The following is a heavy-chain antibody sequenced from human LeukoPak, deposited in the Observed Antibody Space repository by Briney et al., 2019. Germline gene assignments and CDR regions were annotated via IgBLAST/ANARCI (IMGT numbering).Heavy chain of an antibody. CDR2: ISSSSSYI. CDR1: GFTFNNYN. CDR3: ARVNKDYYYAMDV. J-gene: IGHJ6*02. V-gene: IGHV3-21*01. Sequence: GGSLRLSCAASGFTFNNYNMNWVRQAPGKGLEWVSSISSSSSYIYYADSVKGRFTISRDNAKNSLYLQMNSLRAEDTAVYYCARVNKDYYYAMDVWGQGTTVTVSS.